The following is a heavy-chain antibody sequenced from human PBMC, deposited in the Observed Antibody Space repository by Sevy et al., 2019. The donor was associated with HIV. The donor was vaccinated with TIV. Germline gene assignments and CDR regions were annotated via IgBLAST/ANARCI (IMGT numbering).Heavy chain of an antibody. D-gene: IGHD2-15*01. CDR1: GFTFSSHS. J-gene: IGHJ6*02. V-gene: IGHV3-21*01. CDR3: ARDPGYCSGGSCYSGYYYGMDV. Sequence: GGSLRLSCAASGFTFSSHSMNWVRQAPGKGLEWVSSISSSSNYIYYEDSVKGRFTISRDNAKNSLYLQMNSLRAEDTAVYYCARDPGYCSGGSCYSGYYYGMDVWGQWTTVTVSS. CDR2: ISSSSNYI.